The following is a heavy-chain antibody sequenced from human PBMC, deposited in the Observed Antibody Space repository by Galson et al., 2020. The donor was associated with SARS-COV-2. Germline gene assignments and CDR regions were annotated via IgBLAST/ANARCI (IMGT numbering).Heavy chain of an antibody. CDR3: AKDAGRGLLPNAQYFQH. J-gene: IGHJ1*01. CDR1: GFTFSNYG. CDR2: ISYDGSNK. D-gene: IGHD1-26*01. Sequence: GESLKISCAAPGFTFSNYGMHWVRQAPGKGLEWVAVISYDGSNKYYADSVRGRCTISRDNSKNTLYLQMNSLGAEDTAVYYCAKDAGRGLLPNAQYFQHWGQGTLVTVSS. V-gene: IGHV3-30*18.